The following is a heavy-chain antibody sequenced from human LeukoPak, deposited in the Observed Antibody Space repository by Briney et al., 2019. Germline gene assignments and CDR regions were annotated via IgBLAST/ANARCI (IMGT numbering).Heavy chain of an antibody. CDR1: GFTFSRYG. J-gene: IGHJ4*02. Sequence: GGSLRLSCEASGFTFSRYGMSWVRQAPGKGLEWVSAIRGSGGSTYYADSVKGRFTISRDNAKNSLYLQMNSLRAEDTAVYYCARGRGPFYFDYWGQGTLVTVSS. CDR3: ARGRGPFYFDY. V-gene: IGHV3-23*01. CDR2: IRGSGGST.